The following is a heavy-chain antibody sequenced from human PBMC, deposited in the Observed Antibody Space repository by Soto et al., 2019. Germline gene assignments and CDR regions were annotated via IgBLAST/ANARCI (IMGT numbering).Heavy chain of an antibody. Sequence: GGSLRLSCAASGFTFSSYAMSWVRQAPGKGLEWVSAISGSGGSTYYADSVKGRFTISRDNSKNTLYLQMNSLRAEDMAVYYCAKDLTGYCSSTSCYGLGWFDPWGQGTLVTVSS. J-gene: IGHJ5*02. CDR2: ISGSGGST. CDR3: AKDLTGYCSSTSCYGLGWFDP. CDR1: GFTFSSYA. V-gene: IGHV3-23*01. D-gene: IGHD2-2*01.